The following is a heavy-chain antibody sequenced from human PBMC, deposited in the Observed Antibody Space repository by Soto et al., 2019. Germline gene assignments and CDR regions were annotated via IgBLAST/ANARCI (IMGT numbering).Heavy chain of an antibody. CDR2: IHGGGNSA. CDR1: GFTFSGYA. Sequence: EVQLLESGGDLVQPGRSLRLSCAASGFTFSGYAMSWVRQAPGNGLEWVSVIHGGGNSAYYADSVKGRFTISRDNSNNTLYLQMSSLRGEDTAVYFCAKNRGRATPSWHFDYWGQGTLVTVSS. J-gene: IGHJ4*02. D-gene: IGHD2-15*01. V-gene: IGHV3-23*01. CDR3: AKNRGRATPSWHFDY.